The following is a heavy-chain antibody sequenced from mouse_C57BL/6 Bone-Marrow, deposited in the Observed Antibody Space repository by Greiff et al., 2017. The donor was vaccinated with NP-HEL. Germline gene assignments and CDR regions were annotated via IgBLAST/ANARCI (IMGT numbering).Heavy chain of an antibody. D-gene: IGHD2-3*01. CDR2: IDPNSGGT. CDR3: ARLGHDGYYVRWYFDV. J-gene: IGHJ1*03. V-gene: IGHV1-72*01. CDR1: GYTFTSYW. Sequence: VQRVESGAELVKPGASVKLSCKASGYTFTSYWMHWVKQRPGRGLEWIGRIDPNSGGTKYNEKFKSKATLTVDKPSSTAYMQLSSLTSEDSAVYYCARLGHDGYYVRWYFDVWGTGTTVTVSS.